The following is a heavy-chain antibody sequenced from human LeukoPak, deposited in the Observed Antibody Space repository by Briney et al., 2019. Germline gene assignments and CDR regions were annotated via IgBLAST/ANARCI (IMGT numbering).Heavy chain of an antibody. CDR2: FYPEDGET. J-gene: IGHJ4*02. D-gene: IGHD2-15*01. CDR1: GYTLTELS. CDR3: ATGDCSGGSCYSGFPFDY. V-gene: IGHV1-24*01. Sequence: VASVKVSCKVSGYTLTELSMHWVRQAPGKGLEWMGGFYPEDGETIYAQKFQGRVTMTEDTSTDTAYMELSSLRSEDTAVYYCATGDCSGGSCYSGFPFDYWGQGTLVTVSS.